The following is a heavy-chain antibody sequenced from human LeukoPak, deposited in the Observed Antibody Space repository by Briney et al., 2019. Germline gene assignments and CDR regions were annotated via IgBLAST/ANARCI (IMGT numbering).Heavy chain of an antibody. Sequence: GRSLRLSCAASGFTFDDYAMHWVRQAPGKGLEWVSGISWNSGSIGYADSVKGRFTISRDNAKNSLYLQMNSLRAEDTALYYCPKAFDYDFWSGQFDYWGQGTLVTVSS. CDR1: GFTFDDYA. CDR2: ISWNSGSI. D-gene: IGHD3-3*01. J-gene: IGHJ4*02. V-gene: IGHV3-9*01. CDR3: PKAFDYDFWSGQFDY.